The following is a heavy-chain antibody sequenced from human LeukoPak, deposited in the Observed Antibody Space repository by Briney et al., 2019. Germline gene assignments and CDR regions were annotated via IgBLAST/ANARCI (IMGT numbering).Heavy chain of an antibody. CDR2: ISAYNGNT. Sequence: ASVKVSCKAYGYPFTSYGISWVRQDPGQGLEWMGWISAYNGNTNYAQKLQGRVTMTTDTSTTTAYMELRSLRSDDTAVYYCARDSGYSYGLDYWGQGTLVIVSS. CDR3: ARDSGYSYGLDY. D-gene: IGHD5-18*01. J-gene: IGHJ4*02. CDR1: GYPFTSYG. V-gene: IGHV1-18*01.